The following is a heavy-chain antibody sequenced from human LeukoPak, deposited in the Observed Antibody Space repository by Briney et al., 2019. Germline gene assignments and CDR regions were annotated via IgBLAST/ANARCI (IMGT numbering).Heavy chain of an antibody. D-gene: IGHD2-21*02. J-gene: IGHJ4*02. Sequence: MASETLSLTCTVSGGSISSSSYYWGWIRQPPGKGLEWIGSIYYSGSTHYNPSLKSRVTISVDTSKNQFSLKLSSVTAADTAVYYCARQEAYCGGDCFLPFDYWGQGTLVTVSS. CDR1: GGSISSSSYY. CDR2: IYYSGST. V-gene: IGHV4-39*01. CDR3: ARQEAYCGGDCFLPFDY.